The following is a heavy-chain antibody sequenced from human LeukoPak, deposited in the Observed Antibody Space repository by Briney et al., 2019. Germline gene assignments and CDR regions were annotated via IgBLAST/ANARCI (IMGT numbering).Heavy chain of an antibody. Sequence: SETLSLTCSVTGDSINDYYWTWIRQPPGKRLEWIGYIYYRGTTNYNPSPKGRVSVSVDTSKNQFSLNLSSVTAADTAVYYCARWAWGGYYDSSGYPALDSWGQGTLVTVS. CDR3: ARWAWGGYYDSSGYPALDS. D-gene: IGHD3-22*01. J-gene: IGHJ4*02. V-gene: IGHV4-59*01. CDR1: GDSINDYY. CDR2: IYYRGTT.